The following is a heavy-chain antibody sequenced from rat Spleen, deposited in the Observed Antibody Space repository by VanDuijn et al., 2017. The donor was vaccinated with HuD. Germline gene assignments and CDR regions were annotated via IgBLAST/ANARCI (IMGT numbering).Heavy chain of an antibody. Sequence: QVQLKESGPGLVQPSQTLSLTCTVSGFSLSNYGVIWDRQPPGEGLEWMGVIWSDGDTDFNSAFRSRLSISRDTSKSQVFLKMNSLQTEDTAMYFCARWKYTTDWFAYWGQGTLVTVSS. CDR2: IWSDGDT. J-gene: IGHJ3*01. CDR3: ARWKYTTDWFAY. CDR1: GFSLSNYG. V-gene: IGHV2-13*01. D-gene: IGHD1-6*01.